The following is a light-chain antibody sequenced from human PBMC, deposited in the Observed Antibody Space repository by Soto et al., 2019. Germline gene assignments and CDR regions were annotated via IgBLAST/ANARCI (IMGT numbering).Light chain of an antibody. CDR1: QTITSN. CDR2: GAS. Sequence: EIVMTQSPVTLSLSPGDTATLSCRASQTITSNLAWYQQKPGQPPRLLIYGASTRATGIPARFSGSGSGTEFTLTITNLQSEDLSVYYCQQYSSWVTFGGGTQLEI. CDR3: QQYSSWVT. J-gene: IGKJ4*01. V-gene: IGKV3-15*01.